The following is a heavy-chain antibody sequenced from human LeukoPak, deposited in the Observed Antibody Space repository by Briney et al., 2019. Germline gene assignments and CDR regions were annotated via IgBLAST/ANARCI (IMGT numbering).Heavy chain of an antibody. V-gene: IGHV4-61*08. CDR3: ARGSPPGVLLWFGESSLGFDP. D-gene: IGHD3-10*01. CDR2: IYYSGST. Sequence: SQTLSLTCAVSGGSISSGGYSWSWIRQPPGKGLEWIGYIYYSGSTNYNPSLKSRVTISVDTSKNQFSLKLSSVTAADTAVYYCARGSPPGVLLWFGESSLGFDPWGQGTLVTVSS. CDR1: GGSISSGGYS. J-gene: IGHJ5*02.